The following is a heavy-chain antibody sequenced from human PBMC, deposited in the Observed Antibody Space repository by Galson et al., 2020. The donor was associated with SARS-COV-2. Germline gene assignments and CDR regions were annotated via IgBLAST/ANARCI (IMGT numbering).Heavy chain of an antibody. CDR3: ARFFKGDYDRWFDP. CDR2: VHYSGST. J-gene: IGHJ5*02. D-gene: IGHD4-17*01. Sequence: SETLSLTCSVTGVSVRTDNFYWTWIRQSPGKGLEWIGDVHYSGSTNYNPSLRSRPTISVDTSKRQFSLRLRSVTAADAAVYFCARFFKGDYDRWFDPWGQGTLVIVSS. CDR1: GVSVRTDNFY. V-gene: IGHV4-61*01.